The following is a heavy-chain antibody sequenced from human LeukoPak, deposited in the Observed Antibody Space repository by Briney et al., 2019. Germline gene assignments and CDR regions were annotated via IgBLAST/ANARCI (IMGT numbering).Heavy chain of an antibody. CDR3: ARGMYYDFWSGYFEFDAFDI. J-gene: IGHJ3*02. Sequence: SVKVSCKASGCTFTSYDINWVRQATGQGLEWMGWMNPNSGNTGYAQKFQGRVTITRNTSISTAYMELSSLRSEDTAVYYCARGMYYDFWSGYFEFDAFDIWGQGTMVTVSS. D-gene: IGHD3-3*01. CDR1: GCTFTSYD. CDR2: MNPNSGNT. V-gene: IGHV1-8*03.